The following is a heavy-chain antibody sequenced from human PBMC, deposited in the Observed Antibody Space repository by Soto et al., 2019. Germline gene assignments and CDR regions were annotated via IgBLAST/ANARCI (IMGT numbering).Heavy chain of an antibody. Sequence: GGSLRLSCAASGFTFSSYWMSWVRQAPGKGLEWVANIKQDGSEKYYVDSVKGRFTISRDNAKNSLYLQMNSLRAEDTAVYYCAREVLTVTTFYYGMDVWGQGTTVTVSS. V-gene: IGHV3-7*01. D-gene: IGHD4-17*01. CDR3: AREVLTVTTFYYGMDV. CDR2: IKQDGSEK. CDR1: GFTFSSYW. J-gene: IGHJ6*02.